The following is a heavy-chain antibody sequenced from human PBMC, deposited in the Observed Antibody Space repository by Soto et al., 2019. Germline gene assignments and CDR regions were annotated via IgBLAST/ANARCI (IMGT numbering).Heavy chain of an antibody. J-gene: IGHJ4*02. CDR3: AKTKAGGDYYFDY. D-gene: IGHD2-21*01. CDR2: ISYDGSNK. Sequence: QVQLVESGGGVVQPGRSLRLSCAASGFTFSSYGMHWVRQAPGKGLEWVAVISYDGSNKYYADSVKGRFTISRDNSKNTVYLQMNSLRAEDTAVYYCAKTKAGGDYYFDYWGQGTLVTVSS. CDR1: GFTFSSYG. V-gene: IGHV3-30*18.